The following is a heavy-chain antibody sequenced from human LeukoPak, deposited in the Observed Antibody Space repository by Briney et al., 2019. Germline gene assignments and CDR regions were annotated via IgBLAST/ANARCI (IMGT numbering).Heavy chain of an antibody. D-gene: IGHD6-19*01. CDR3: ARHSGCSSAPYYFDY. J-gene: IGHJ4*02. CDR1: GFTFSSYA. CDR2: ISGSGGST. V-gene: IGHV3-23*01. Sequence: GGSLRLSCAASGFTFSSYARSGVGQAPGKGLEGASAISGSGGSTYYADSVKGRFTISRDNSKNTLYLQMNSLRAEDTAVYYCARHSGCSSAPYYFDYWGQGTLVTVSS.